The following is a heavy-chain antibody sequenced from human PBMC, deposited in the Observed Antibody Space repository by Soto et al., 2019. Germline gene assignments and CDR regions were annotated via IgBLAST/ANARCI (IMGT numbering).Heavy chain of an antibody. V-gene: IGHV1-18*01. Sequence: QVQLVQSGAEVKKPGASVKVSCKASGYTFTSYGISWVRQAPGQGLEWMGWISAYNGNTNYAQKLQGRVTMTTDTSTSTASMELRSLRADDTAVYYCARVLYCSGGSCSNYFDYWGQGTLVTVSS. CDR1: GYTFTSYG. J-gene: IGHJ4*02. D-gene: IGHD2-15*01. CDR3: ARVLYCSGGSCSNYFDY. CDR2: ISAYNGNT.